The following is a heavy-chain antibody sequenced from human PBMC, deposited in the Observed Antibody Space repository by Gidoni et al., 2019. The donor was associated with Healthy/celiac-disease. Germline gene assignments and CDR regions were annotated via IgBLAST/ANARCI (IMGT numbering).Heavy chain of an antibody. J-gene: IGHJ6*02. CDR2: INPNRGCP. V-gene: IGHV1-2*04. Sequence: QVQLVQSGAEVKKPGASVKVSCKASGYTFTGYYMHWVRQAPGKGLEWSGWINPNRGCPNHAQEFPGWVTMTRETSISTAYMELSRLGSYDPAVYYCARDTMVRGDLIYGMDVWGQGTTVTVSS. CDR3: ARDTMVRGDLIYGMDV. CDR1: GYTFTGYY. D-gene: IGHD3-10*01.